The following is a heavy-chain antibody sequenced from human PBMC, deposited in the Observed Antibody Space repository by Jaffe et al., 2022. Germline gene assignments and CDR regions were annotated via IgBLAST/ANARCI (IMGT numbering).Heavy chain of an antibody. CDR3: ASSAGTAIRFLEWLLFH. V-gene: IGHV3-53*02. Sequence: EVQLVETGGGLIQPGGSLRLSCAASGFTVSSNYMSWVRQAPGKGLEWVSVIYSGGSTYYADSVKGRFTISRDNSKNTLYLQMNSLRAEDTAVYYCASSAGTAIRFLEWLLFHWGQGTLVTVSS. D-gene: IGHD3-3*01. CDR1: GFTVSSNY. CDR2: IYSGGST. J-gene: IGHJ4*02.